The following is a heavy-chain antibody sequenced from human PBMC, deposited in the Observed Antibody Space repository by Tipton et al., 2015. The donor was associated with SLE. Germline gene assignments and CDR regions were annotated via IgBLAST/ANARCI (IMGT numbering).Heavy chain of an antibody. CDR1: GGSFTTYY. Sequence: TLSLTCAVYGGSFTTYYWTWIRQPPGKGLEWIGEIHHGGSTYYNPSLKSRVTLSVDTSKNQFSLNLRSVTAADTAVYYCARAEGYCGSKTNCYERRWIDPWGQGTLVTVSS. V-gene: IGHV4-34*01. J-gene: IGHJ5*02. CDR2: IHHGGST. D-gene: IGHD2-2*01. CDR3: ARAEGYCGSKTNCYERRWIDP.